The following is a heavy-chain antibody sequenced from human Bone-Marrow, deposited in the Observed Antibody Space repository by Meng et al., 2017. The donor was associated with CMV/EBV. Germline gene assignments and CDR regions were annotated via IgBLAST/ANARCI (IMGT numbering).Heavy chain of an antibody. V-gene: IGHV3-30*04. Sequence: GESLKISCAASGFTFSSYAMHWVRQAPGKGPEWVAVISYDGSNKYYADSVKGRFTISRDNSKNTLYLQMNSLRAEDTAVYYCARVTLVGDSSSSLGGFDYWGQGTLVTVSS. CDR2: ISYDGSNK. J-gene: IGHJ4*02. D-gene: IGHD6-6*01. CDR1: GFTFSSYA. CDR3: ARVTLVGDSSSSLGGFDY.